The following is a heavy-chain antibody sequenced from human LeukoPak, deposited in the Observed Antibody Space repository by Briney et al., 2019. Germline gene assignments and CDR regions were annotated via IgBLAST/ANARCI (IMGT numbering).Heavy chain of an antibody. D-gene: IGHD6-13*01. CDR3: AREFAVGSSWSWTFDY. CDR2: INPSGGST. V-gene: IGHV1-46*01. J-gene: IGHJ4*02. CDR1: GYTFTSYY. Sequence: ASVKVSCKASGYTFTSYYMHWVRQAPGQGLEWMGIINPSGGSTSYAQKFQGRVTMTRNTSTSTVYMELSSLRSEDTAVYYCAREFAVGSSWSWTFDYWGQGTLVTVSS.